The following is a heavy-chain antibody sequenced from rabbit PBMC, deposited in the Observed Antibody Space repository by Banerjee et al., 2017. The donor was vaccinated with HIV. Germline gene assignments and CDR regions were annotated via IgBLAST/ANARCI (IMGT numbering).Heavy chain of an antibody. D-gene: IGHD1-1*01. V-gene: IGHV1S45*01. J-gene: IGHJ4*01. CDR1: GLDFSSSYY. CDR2: IYAGSTGST. Sequence: QEQLVEYGGDLVQPEGSPTLTCTASGLDFSSSYYMCWVRQAPGKGLELIACIYAGSTGSTVYASWAKGRFTASKTSSTTVTLQMTSLTAADTATYFCARSTSGYDIGDLWGPGTLVTVS. CDR3: ARSTSGYDIGDL.